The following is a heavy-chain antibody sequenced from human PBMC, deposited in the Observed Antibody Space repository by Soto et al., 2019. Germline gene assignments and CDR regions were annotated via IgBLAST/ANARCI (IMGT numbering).Heavy chain of an antibody. CDR1: GNTFSYRY. V-gene: IGHV1-45*02. CDR2: ITPFSGDV. D-gene: IGHD1-26*01. Sequence: QMQLVQSGAEVKKTGSSVTVSCKALGNTFSYRYLHWVRQAPGQALEWMGWITPFSGDVHYAQKFQERVTFTTDGSVNTGYMRMTSLRAEDTAIYFCASGGAGSGPFTWELPDHGGPGTLVTVSS. J-gene: IGHJ4*02. CDR3: ASGGAGSGPFTWELPDH.